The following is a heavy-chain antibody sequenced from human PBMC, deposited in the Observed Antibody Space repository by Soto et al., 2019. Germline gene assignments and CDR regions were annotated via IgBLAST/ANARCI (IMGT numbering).Heavy chain of an antibody. D-gene: IGHD3-22*01. CDR3: ARVGGTYYYDSSGPFDY. Sequence: SETLSLTCTVSGGSIGSYYWSWIRQPPGKGLEWIGYIYYSGSTNYNPSLKSRVTISVDTSKNQFSLKLSSVTAADTAVYYCARVGGTYYYDSSGPFDYWGQGTLVTVSS. V-gene: IGHV4-59*01. CDR2: IYYSGST. J-gene: IGHJ4*02. CDR1: GGSIGSYY.